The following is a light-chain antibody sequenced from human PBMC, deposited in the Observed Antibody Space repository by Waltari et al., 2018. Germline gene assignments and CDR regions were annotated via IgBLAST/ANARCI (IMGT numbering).Light chain of an antibody. J-gene: IGLJ3*02. CDR2: YED. V-gene: IGLV1-36*01. CDR3: AAWDDTLNGWV. Sequence: QSVLTQPPSVSDVPRQRVTISCSGSSFNIGNNFVTWYQVLPQKAPKLPNYYEDQMPSGGSYRVAGSQSGTLASLANSGLQSEDEADYYCAAWDDTLNGWVFGGGTRLTVL. CDR1: SFNIGNNF.